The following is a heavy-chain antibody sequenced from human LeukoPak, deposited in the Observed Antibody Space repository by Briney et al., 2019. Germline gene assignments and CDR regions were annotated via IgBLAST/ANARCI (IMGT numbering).Heavy chain of an antibody. CDR3: ARNGSLGAFGI. D-gene: IGHD1-26*01. V-gene: IGHV3-23*01. CDR2: ISGRGDST. Sequence: PGGSLRLSCAASGFTFSSYGMSWVRQAPGKGLEWVSGISGRGDSTYYGDSVQGRFTISRDNSKNTLYLQMNSLRAEATAVYYCARNGSLGAFGIWGQGTMVTVSS. CDR1: GFTFSSYG. J-gene: IGHJ3*02.